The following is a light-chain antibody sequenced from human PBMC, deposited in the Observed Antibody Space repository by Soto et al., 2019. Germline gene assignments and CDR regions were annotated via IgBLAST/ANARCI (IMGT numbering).Light chain of an antibody. V-gene: IGLV2-14*01. CDR3: SSYTSSSTRV. J-gene: IGLJ2*01. CDR2: DVS. CDR1: SSDVGGYNY. Sequence: QSVLTQPASVSGSPGQSITISCTGTSSDVGGYNYVSWYQQHPGKAPKLMIYDVSNRPSGVSNRFSGSKSGNTASLTISGLQAADEADYYCSSYTSSSTRVFGGGPKLTVL.